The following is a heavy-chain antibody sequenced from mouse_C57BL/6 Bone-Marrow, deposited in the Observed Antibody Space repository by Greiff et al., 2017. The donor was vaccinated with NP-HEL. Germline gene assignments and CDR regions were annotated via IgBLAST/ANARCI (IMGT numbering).Heavy chain of an antibody. V-gene: IGHV5-4*01. D-gene: IGHD2-1*01. CDR2: ISDGGSYT. J-gene: IGHJ2*01. CDR3: ARALYYGNYDN. Sequence: EVQLVESGGGLVKPGGSLKLSCAASGFTFSSYAMSWVRQTPEKRLEWVASISDGGSYTYYPDNVKGRFTISRDNAKNNLYLQMSHLKSEDTAMNYCARALYYGNYDNWGRGTTLTVSS. CDR1: GFTFSSYA.